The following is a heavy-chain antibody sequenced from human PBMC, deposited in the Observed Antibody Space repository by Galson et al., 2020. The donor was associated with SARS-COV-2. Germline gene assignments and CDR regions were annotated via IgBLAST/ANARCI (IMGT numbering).Heavy chain of an antibody. CDR2: IDHSGSI. Sequence: ETSETLSLTCAVYGGSFSGYHWSWIRQPPGKGLEWIGEIDHSGSINYHPSLKIRVTISVDTSKNQFSLNLRSVTAADTSFYYCARGLKHSSGWYRGRYYFDYWGQGALVTVSS. CDR1: GGSFSGYH. J-gene: IGHJ4*02. CDR3: ARGLKHSSGWYRGRYYFDY. D-gene: IGHD6-19*01. V-gene: IGHV4-34*01.